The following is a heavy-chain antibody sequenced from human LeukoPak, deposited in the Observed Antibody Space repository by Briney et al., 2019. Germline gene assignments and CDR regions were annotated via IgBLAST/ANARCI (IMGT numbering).Heavy chain of an antibody. J-gene: IGHJ3*02. D-gene: IGHD3-10*01. Sequence: PSETLSLTCTVSGGSISSYYWNWIRQSPGKGLEWIGYLYYTGSTNYNPSLKSRVTTSVDTSKNQFSLKLSSVTAADTAVYYCARVVVRGALLHAFDIWGQGTMVTVSS. CDR1: GGSISSYY. V-gene: IGHV4-59*01. CDR3: ARVVVRGALLHAFDI. CDR2: LYYTGST.